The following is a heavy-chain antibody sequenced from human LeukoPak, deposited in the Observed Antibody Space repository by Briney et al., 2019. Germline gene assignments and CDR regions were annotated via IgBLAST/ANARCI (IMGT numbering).Heavy chain of an antibody. CDR3: ARFDYGDYGSASLHAFDI. J-gene: IGHJ3*02. CDR1: GGSISSGGYY. CDR2: IYYSGST. D-gene: IGHD4-17*01. V-gene: IGHV4-31*03. Sequence: SQTLSLTCTVSGGSISSGGYYWSWIRQHPGKGLEWIGYIYYSGSTYYNPSLKSRVTIPVDTSKNQFSLKLSSVTAADTAVYYCARFDYGDYGSASLHAFDIWGQGTMVTVSS.